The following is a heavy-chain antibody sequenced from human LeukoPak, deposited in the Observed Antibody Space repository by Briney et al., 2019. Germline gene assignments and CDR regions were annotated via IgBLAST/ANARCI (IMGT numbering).Heavy chain of an antibody. D-gene: IGHD5-24*01. CDR1: GYRFTSYG. CDR3: ARVAGWLQLLAPFDY. Sequence: SVKVSCKASGYRFTSYGISWVRQAPGQGLEWMGGIIPIFGTANYAQKFQGRVTITADESTSTAYMELSSLRSEDTAVYYCARVAGWLQLLAPFDYWGQGTLVTVSS. V-gene: IGHV1-69*13. CDR2: IIPIFGTA. J-gene: IGHJ4*02.